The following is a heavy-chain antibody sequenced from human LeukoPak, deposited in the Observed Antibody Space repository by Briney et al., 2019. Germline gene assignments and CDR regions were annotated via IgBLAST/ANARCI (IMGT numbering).Heavy chain of an antibody. Sequence: GASVKVSCKASGYTFTSYDINWVRQATGQGLEWMGWTNPNSGNTGYAQKFQGRVTMTRNTSISTAYMELSSLRSEDTAVYYCARGDYDILTGYYSPSTYWGQGTLVTVSS. D-gene: IGHD3-9*01. CDR2: TNPNSGNT. V-gene: IGHV1-8*01. J-gene: IGHJ4*02. CDR3: ARGDYDILTGYYSPSTY. CDR1: GYTFTSYD.